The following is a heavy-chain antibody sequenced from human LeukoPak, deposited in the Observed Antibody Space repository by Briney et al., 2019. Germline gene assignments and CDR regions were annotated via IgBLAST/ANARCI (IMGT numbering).Heavy chain of an antibody. J-gene: IGHJ4*02. D-gene: IGHD5-18*01. CDR3: ARLGSSAMVYGNLDY. Sequence: GGSPRLSCAASGFTFSSYSINCVRQAPGKGLEWVSSISSSSSYIYYADSVKGRFTISRDNAKNSLYMQMNSLRAEDTAVYYCARLGSSAMVYGNLDYWGQGTLVTVSS. V-gene: IGHV3-21*01. CDR1: GFTFSSYS. CDR2: ISSSSSYI.